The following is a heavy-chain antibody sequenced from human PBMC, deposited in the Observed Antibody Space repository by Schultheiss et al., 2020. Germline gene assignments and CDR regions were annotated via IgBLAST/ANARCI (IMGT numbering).Heavy chain of an antibody. CDR1: GGPITTY. Sequence: SETLSLTCTVSGGPITTYWSWIRQPPGKGLEWIGYIYYSGSTYYNPSLKSRVTISVDTSKDQFSLKLSSVTAADTAVYYCARGRPAAAERIDYWGQGTLVTVAA. CDR2: IYYSGST. D-gene: IGHD6-13*01. J-gene: IGHJ4*02. V-gene: IGHV4-59*01. CDR3: ARGRPAAAERIDY.